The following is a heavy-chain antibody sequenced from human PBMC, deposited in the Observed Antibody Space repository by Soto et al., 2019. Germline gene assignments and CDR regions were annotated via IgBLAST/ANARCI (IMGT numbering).Heavy chain of an antibody. J-gene: IGHJ4*02. CDR1: RRSLSRGGYF. Sequence: SETLSLTCALSRRSLSRGGYFSRWIRQPPGKGLEWSGYIYHSGSTYYNPSLKSRVTISVDRSKNQFSLKLSSVTAADTAVYYCAAGGGLPRYYWGQGTLVTVSS. D-gene: IGHD5-12*01. CDR2: IYHSGST. CDR3: AAGGGLPRYY. V-gene: IGHV4-30-2*01.